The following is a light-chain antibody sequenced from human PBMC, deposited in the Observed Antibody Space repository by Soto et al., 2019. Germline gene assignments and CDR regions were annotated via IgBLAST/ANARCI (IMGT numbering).Light chain of an antibody. CDR3: QHRSNWHIT. V-gene: IGKV3-11*01. CDR1: QSVSSY. Sequence: EILLTQSPATLSLSPRERAALSCRASQSVSSYLAWYQQKPGQAPRLLIYDASNRATGIPARFSGSGSGTDFTLTISSLEPEDFAVYYCQHRSNWHITFGQGTRLDIK. CDR2: DAS. J-gene: IGKJ5*01.